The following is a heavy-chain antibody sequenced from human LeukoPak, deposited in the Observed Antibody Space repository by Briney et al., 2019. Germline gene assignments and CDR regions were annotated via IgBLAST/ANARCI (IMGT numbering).Heavy chain of an antibody. CDR2: ISFDGNTE. CDR1: EFTFRSYA. CDR3: VRGYSFGPYGIDV. Sequence: GGSLRLSCAASEFTFRSYAMHWVRQAPGQGLEWVAAISFDGNTEYYAYSVKGRFTISRDNSTNTLYLQMSSLRAEDTAVYFCVRGYSFGPYGIDVWGQGTTVTVSS. J-gene: IGHJ6*02. V-gene: IGHV3-30-3*01. D-gene: IGHD2-15*01.